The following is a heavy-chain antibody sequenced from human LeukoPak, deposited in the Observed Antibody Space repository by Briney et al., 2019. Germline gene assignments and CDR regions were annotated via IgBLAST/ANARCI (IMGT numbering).Heavy chain of an antibody. CDR2: INHSGST. J-gene: IGHJ4*02. CDR3: ARDCSGGSCYSDY. Sequence: SETLSLTCAVYGGSFSGYYWSWIRQPPGKGLEWIGEINHSGSTNCNPSLKSRVTISVDTSKNQFSLKLSSVTAADTAVYYCARDCSGGSCYSDYWGQGTLVTVSS. V-gene: IGHV4-34*01. D-gene: IGHD2-15*01. CDR1: GGSFSGYY.